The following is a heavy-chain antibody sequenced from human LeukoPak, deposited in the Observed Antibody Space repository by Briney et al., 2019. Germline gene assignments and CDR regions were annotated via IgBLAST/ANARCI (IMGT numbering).Heavy chain of an antibody. Sequence: GGSLRLSCAASGFTFSSYGMHWVRQAPGEGLEWVAVISYDGSNKYYADSVKGRFTISRDNSKNTLYLQMNSLRAEDTAVYYCAKDRGSSGNYHDWGQGTLVTVSS. D-gene: IGHD1-26*01. CDR2: ISYDGSNK. J-gene: IGHJ4*02. V-gene: IGHV3-30*18. CDR3: AKDRGSSGNYHD. CDR1: GFTFSSYG.